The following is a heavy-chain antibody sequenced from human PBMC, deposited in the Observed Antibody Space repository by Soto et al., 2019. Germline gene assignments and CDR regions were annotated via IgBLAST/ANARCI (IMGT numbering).Heavy chain of an antibody. CDR1: GYTFTGYH. D-gene: IGHD1-26*01. J-gene: IGHJ5*02. CDR3: ARWVGASNWSDP. V-gene: IGHV1-2*04. Sequence: ASVKVSCKASGYTFTGYHIQWVRQAPGQGLEWMGWINTNSGDTVYAQKFQGWVTMTRDTSINTAYVELARLRSDDTAVYYCARWVGASNWSDPWGQGTLVTVSS. CDR2: INTNSGDT.